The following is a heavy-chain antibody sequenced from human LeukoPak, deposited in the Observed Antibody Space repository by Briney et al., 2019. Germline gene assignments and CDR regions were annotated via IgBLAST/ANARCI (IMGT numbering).Heavy chain of an antibody. CDR2: IYYSGRS. D-gene: IGHD6-19*01. CDR1: GGSISSNY. J-gene: IGHJ4*02. CDR3: ARTTSGVGGFDS. V-gene: IGHV4-59*01. Sequence: PETLSLTCTVSGGSISSNYWSWIRQPPGKGLEWIAYIYYSGRSNYNPSLKSRVTISGDTSKNQFSLKLNSVTAADTAVYYCARTTSGVGGFDSWGRGTLVTVSA.